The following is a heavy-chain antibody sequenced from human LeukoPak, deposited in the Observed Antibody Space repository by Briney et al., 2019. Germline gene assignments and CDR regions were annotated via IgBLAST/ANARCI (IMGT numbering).Heavy chain of an antibody. D-gene: IGHD6-13*01. V-gene: IGHV1-69*04. J-gene: IGHJ4*02. CDR2: IIPILGIA. CDR3: ARSSSWRSEKENYFDY. CDR1: GGTFSSYA. Sequence: SVKVSCKASGGTFSSYAISWVRQAPGQGLEWMGRIIPILGIANYAQKFQGRVTITADKSTSTAYMELSSLRTEDTAVYYCARSSSWRSEKENYFDYWGQGTLVTVSS.